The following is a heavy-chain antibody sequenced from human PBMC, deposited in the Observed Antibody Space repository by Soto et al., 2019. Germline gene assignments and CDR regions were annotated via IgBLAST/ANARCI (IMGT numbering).Heavy chain of an antibody. Sequence: QVLLVQSGAEVKKPGSSVKVSCKASGGAFSRYAISWVRQAPGQGLEWVGGIFPIYGTPVYAQKLQGRVTLTADEATTTASRELRRLSYEDTAFYYCARDYMYPILDFAARDIWGQGTMVTGSS. CDR1: GGAFSRYA. D-gene: IGHD2-15*01. CDR2: IFPIYGTP. J-gene: IGHJ3*02. CDR3: ARDYMYPILDFAARDI. V-gene: IGHV1-69*01.